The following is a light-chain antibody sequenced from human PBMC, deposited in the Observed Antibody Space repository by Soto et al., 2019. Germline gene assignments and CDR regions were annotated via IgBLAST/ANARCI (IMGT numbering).Light chain of an antibody. CDR2: ATS. CDR1: QSVGTN. Sequence: IVMTQSPATLSVSPGEKATLSCRASQSVGTNLAWYQQKPGQPPRLLIYATSTRVTGVPVRFSGSGSGTDFTLTISSLQSEDFAVYDCQQYNKWPPDYTFGPGTKVVIK. J-gene: IGKJ3*01. CDR3: QQYNKWPPDYT. V-gene: IGKV3D-15*01.